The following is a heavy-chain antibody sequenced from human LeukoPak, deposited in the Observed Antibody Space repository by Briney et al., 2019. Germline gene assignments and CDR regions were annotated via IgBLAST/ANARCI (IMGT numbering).Heavy chain of an antibody. V-gene: IGHV4-4*02. J-gene: IGHJ4*02. CDR1: LDSTTSNF. D-gene: IGHD1-14*01. CDR2: IHRSGST. CDR3: AREIVGGFNPGAY. Sequence: PSETLSLTCTVSLDSTTSNFWSWVRQPPGKGLEWIWEIHRSGSTNYNPSLQSRVTISIDRSKNQIALELRSVTAADTAVYYCAREIVGGFNPGAYWGQGTLVSVSS.